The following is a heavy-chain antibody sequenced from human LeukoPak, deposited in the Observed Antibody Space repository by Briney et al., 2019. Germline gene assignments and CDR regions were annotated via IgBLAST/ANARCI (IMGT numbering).Heavy chain of an antibody. J-gene: IGHJ4*02. Sequence: GGSLRLSCAASGFTFSSYEMNWVRQAPGKGLEWVSYISSSGSTIYYADSVKGRFTISRDNAKNSLYLQMNSLRVDDTAVYYCARDRPGNYFDYWGQGTLVTVSS. D-gene: IGHD1-14*01. CDR3: ARDRPGNYFDY. V-gene: IGHV3-48*03. CDR1: GFTFSSYE. CDR2: ISSSGSTI.